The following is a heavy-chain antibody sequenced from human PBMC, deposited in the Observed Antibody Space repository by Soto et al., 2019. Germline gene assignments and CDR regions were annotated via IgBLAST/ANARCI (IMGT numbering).Heavy chain of an antibody. Sequence: SGTLSLTCTVSGGSISSGDYYWSWIRQPPGKGLEGIGYIYYSGSTYYNPSLNSRVTISVDTSKNQFSLKLSSVTAANTAEYYCARDLMDYVWGSYRLRSNWFDPWGQGTLVTVSS. CDR2: IYYSGST. J-gene: IGHJ5*02. CDR1: GGSISSGDYY. V-gene: IGHV4-30-4*01. D-gene: IGHD3-16*02. CDR3: ARDLMDYVWGSYRLRSNWFDP.